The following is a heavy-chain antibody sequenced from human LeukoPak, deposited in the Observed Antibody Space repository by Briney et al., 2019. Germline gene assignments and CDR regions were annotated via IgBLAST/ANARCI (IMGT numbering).Heavy chain of an antibody. CDR3: ARGLPGYDSSGYYRNWFDP. CDR2: INHSGST. J-gene: IGHJ5*02. Sequence: SETLSLTCAVYGGSFSGYCWSWIRQPPGKGLEWIGEINHSGSTNYNPSLKSRVTISVDTSKNQFSLKLSSVTAADTAVYYCARGLPGYDSSGYYRNWFDPWGQGTLVTVSS. D-gene: IGHD3-22*01. V-gene: IGHV4-34*01. CDR1: GGSFSGYC.